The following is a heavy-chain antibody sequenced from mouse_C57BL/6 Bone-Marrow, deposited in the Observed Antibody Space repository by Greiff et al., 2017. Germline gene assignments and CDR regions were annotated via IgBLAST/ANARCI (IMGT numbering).Heavy chain of an antibody. V-gene: IGHV2-2*01. CDR1: GFSLTSYG. Sequence: QVQLQQSGPGLVQPSQSLSITCTVSGFSLTSYGVHWVRQSPGKGLEWLGVLWSGGSTDYNAAFISRLSISKDNFKSQVFFKMNSLQADDTAIYYCARKPRGYVDVWGTGTTVTVSS. J-gene: IGHJ1*03. D-gene: IGHD6-1*01. CDR3: ARKPRGYVDV. CDR2: LWSGGST.